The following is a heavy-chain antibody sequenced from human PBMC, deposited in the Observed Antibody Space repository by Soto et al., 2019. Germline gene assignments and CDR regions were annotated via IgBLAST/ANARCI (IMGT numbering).Heavy chain of an antibody. CDR3: AKAYFVWSSEQPYYFDY. CDR1: GFTFSNYA. J-gene: IGHJ4*02. Sequence: EVQLLDSGGGLVQPGGSLRLSCAASGFTFSNYAMTWVRQGPGKGLEWVSGISGSGGRSYYAASVQGRFTISRDNSKSTLYLQMNSLRAEDTAVYYCAKAYFVWSSEQPYYFDYWGQGALVTGSS. V-gene: IGHV3-23*01. D-gene: IGHD3-16*01. CDR2: ISGSGGRS.